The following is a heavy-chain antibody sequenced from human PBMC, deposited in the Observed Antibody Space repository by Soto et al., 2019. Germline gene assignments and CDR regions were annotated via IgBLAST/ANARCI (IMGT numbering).Heavy chain of an antibody. V-gene: IGHV1-18*01. CDR2: ISAYNGNT. J-gene: IGHJ5*02. Sequence: GASVKVSCKASGYTFTSYVISWVLQAPGQGLEWMGWISAYNGNTNYAQKLQGRVTMTTDTSTSTAYMELKSLRSDDTAVYYCARVRGLGWFDPWGQGTLVTVSS. CDR1: GYTFTSYV. CDR3: ARVRGLGWFDP.